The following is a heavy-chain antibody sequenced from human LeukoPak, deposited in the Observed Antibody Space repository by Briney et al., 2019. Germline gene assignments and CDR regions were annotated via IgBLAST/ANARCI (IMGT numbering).Heavy chain of an antibody. CDR1: GFTFSSYA. CDR3: ARDGGGQWYFDY. D-gene: IGHD6-19*01. CDR2: ISYDGSNK. Sequence: GGSLRLSCAASGFTFSSYAMHWVRQAPGKGLEWVAVISYDGSNKYYADSVKGRFTISRDNSKNTLYLQMNSLRAEDTAVYYCARDGGGQWYFDYWGQGTLVTVSS. J-gene: IGHJ4*02. V-gene: IGHV3-30-3*01.